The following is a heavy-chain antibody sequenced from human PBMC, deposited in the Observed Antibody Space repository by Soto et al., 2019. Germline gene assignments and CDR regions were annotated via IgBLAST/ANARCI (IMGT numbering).Heavy chain of an antibody. Sequence: PGESLEISCNGSGYTFTNYWIGWVRQMPGKGLEWMGIIYPGDSDTKYNPSFQGQVTISADKSITTTYLRWTSLKASDTAIYYCAASIFYYGMDVWGQGTTVTVSS. CDR2: IYPGDSDT. V-gene: IGHV5-51*01. J-gene: IGHJ6*02. CDR3: AASIFYYGMDV. CDR1: GYTFTNYW.